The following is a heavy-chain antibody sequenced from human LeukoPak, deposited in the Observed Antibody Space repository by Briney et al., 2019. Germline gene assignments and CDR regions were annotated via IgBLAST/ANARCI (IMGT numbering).Heavy chain of an antibody. CDR3: ARGTNQDYYGSGREKTFDY. CDR1: GYTFTSYG. CDR2: ISAYNGNT. V-gene: IGHV1-18*01. J-gene: IGHJ4*02. Sequence: GASVKVSCKASGYTFTSYGISWVRQAPGQGLEWMGWISAYNGNTNYAQKLQGRVTMTTDTSTSTAYMELRSLRSDDTAVYYCARGTNQDYYGSGREKTFDYWGQGTLVTVSS. D-gene: IGHD3-10*01.